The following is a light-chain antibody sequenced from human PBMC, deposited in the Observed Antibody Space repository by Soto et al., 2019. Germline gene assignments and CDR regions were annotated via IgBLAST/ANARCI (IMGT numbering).Light chain of an antibody. CDR1: SSNIGAGYD. J-gene: IGLJ3*02. Sequence: QSVLTQPHSVSGAPGQRVTISFTASSSNIGAGYDVHWYQQLPGTAPKLLIYGNTNRPSGVPDRFSGSKSGTSASLAITGLQAEDEADYYCQSYDSSLSAWVFGGGTKLTVL. CDR3: QSYDSSLSAWV. V-gene: IGLV1-40*01. CDR2: GNT.